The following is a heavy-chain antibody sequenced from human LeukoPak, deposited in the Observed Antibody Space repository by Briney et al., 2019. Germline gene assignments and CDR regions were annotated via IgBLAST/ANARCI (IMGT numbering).Heavy chain of an antibody. D-gene: IGHD3-22*01. Sequence: ASVKVSCKASGYTFTDYAMHWVRQAPGQRLEWMGWISADNGTTEYSQKFQGRVTITRDTSASTAYMDLSSLRSEDTAMYYCAGAYYYDSSGYYPAFDYWGQGTLVTVSS. CDR2: ISADNGTT. V-gene: IGHV1-3*01. CDR3: AGAYYYDSSGYYPAFDY. J-gene: IGHJ4*02. CDR1: GYTFTDYA.